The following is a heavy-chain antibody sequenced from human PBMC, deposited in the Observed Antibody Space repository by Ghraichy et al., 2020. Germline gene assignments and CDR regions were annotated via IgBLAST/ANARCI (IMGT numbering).Heavy chain of an antibody. Sequence: SQTLSLTCTVSGGSISSYYWSWIRQPPGKGLEWIGYIYYSGSTNYNPSLKSRVTISVDTSKNQFSLKLSSVTAADTAVYYCASHLQLRYFDWLLSELPPANYWGQGTLVTVSS. CDR1: GGSISSYY. V-gene: IGHV4-59*01. J-gene: IGHJ4*02. D-gene: IGHD3-9*01. CDR2: IYYSGST. CDR3: ASHLQLRYFDWLLSELPPANY.